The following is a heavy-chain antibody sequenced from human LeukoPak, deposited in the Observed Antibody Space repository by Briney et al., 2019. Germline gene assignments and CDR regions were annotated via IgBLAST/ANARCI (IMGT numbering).Heavy chain of an antibody. D-gene: IGHD6-19*01. CDR3: ATSRSGSGWVFDY. Sequence: GGSLRLSCAGYGFSFSSYWMSWVRQAPGKGLEWVSAISGSGGSTYYADSVKGRFTISRDNSKNTLYLQMNSLRAEDTAVYYCATSRSGSGWVFDYWGQGTLVTVSS. V-gene: IGHV3-23*01. CDR2: ISGSGGST. CDR1: GFSFSSYW. J-gene: IGHJ4*02.